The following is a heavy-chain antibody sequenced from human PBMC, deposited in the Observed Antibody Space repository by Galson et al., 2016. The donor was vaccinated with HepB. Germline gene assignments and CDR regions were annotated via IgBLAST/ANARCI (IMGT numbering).Heavy chain of an antibody. CDR3: AKGARGYLDY. V-gene: IGHV3-74*01. CDR2: GNNDGSDT. CDR1: GFTFSTSW. Sequence: SLRLSCAASGFTFSTSWMHWVRQAPGEGLVWVSIGNNDGSDTRYADSVKGRSTISRDNAKNTLFLQMNSLRVEDTAVYYCAKGARGYLDYWGQGTLVTVSS. J-gene: IGHJ4*02.